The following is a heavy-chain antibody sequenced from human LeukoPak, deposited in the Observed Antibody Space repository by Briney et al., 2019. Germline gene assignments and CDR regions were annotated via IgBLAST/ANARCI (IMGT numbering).Heavy chain of an antibody. CDR3: ARVDYYYYFGMDV. V-gene: IGHV4-39*01. CDR1: GGSISSSSYY. CDR2: IYYSGST. Sequence: PSETLSLTCTVSGGSISSSSYYWGWIRQPPGKGLEWIGSIYYSGSTYYNPSLKSRVTISVDTSKNQFSLKLSSVTAADTAVYYCARVDYYYYFGMDVWGQGTTVTVSS. J-gene: IGHJ6*02.